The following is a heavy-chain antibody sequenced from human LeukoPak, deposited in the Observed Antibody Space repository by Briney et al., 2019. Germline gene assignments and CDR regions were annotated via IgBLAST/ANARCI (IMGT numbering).Heavy chain of an antibody. CDR1: GFTVSRNY. CDR2: IYRGDYI. D-gene: IGHD1-26*01. Sequence: GGSLRLSCAASGFTVSRNYMNWVRQAPGKGLEWVSVIYRGDYIYYADSVKGRFTISRDDSKNTVYLQMNNLRAEDTAIYYCASSVSYFLRYWGQGTLVTVSS. J-gene: IGHJ4*02. CDR3: ASSVSYFLRY. V-gene: IGHV3-53*01.